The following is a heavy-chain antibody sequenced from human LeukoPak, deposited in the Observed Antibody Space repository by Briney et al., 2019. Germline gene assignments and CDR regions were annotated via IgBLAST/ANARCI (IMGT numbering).Heavy chain of an antibody. CDR2: IFGNGVKT. J-gene: IGHJ6*02. CDR1: GFTFSGHS. V-gene: IGHV3-23*01. Sequence: GGSLRLSCGASGFTFSGHSMTWVRQTPGKGLEWVSVIFGNGVKTYYADSLKGRFTISRDNSKSTLYLQMNSLRADDTAVYYCARVGDWSNYFGMDAWGQGTTVSVPS. CDR3: ARVGDWSNYFGMDA. D-gene: IGHD3-16*01.